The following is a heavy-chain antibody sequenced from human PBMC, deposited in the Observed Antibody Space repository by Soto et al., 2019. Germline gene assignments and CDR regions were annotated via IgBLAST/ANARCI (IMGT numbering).Heavy chain of an antibody. V-gene: IGHV3-48*01. D-gene: IGHD6-19*01. CDR3: AREPAVAGYDY. Sequence: GGSLRLSCAASGFTFNTYGMDWVRQAPGKGLEWLSYISSSGSAQFYADSVQGRFTISRDNAKNSLYLQMNSLRAEDTAVYYCAREPAVAGYDYWGQGTLVTVSS. CDR2: ISSSGSAQ. J-gene: IGHJ4*02. CDR1: GFTFNTYG.